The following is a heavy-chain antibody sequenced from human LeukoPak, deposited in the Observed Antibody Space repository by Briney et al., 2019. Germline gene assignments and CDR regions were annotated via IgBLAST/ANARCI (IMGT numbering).Heavy chain of an antibody. Sequence: PGGSLRLSCAVSGITLSNYGMSWVRQAPGKGLEWVAGISDSGGRTKYADSVKGRFTISRGNPKNTLYLQMNSLRAEDTAVYFCAKRGVVIRVILVGFHKEAYYFDSWGQGALVTVSS. J-gene: IGHJ4*02. CDR3: AKRGVVIRVILVGFHKEAYYFDS. D-gene: IGHD3-10*01. V-gene: IGHV3-23*01. CDR2: ISDSGGRT. CDR1: GITLSNYG.